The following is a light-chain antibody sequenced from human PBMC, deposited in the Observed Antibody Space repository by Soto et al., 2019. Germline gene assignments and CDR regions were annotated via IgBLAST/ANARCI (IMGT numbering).Light chain of an antibody. Sequence: DIQMTQSPSSLSASVADRVTITCRASQSIRRSLNWYQQKPGKAPNLLIYAASSLQTGVPSRFTGSGSGTDFTLTISNLQPEDFATYYCQQLNSYPLTFGQGTRLEIK. CDR2: AAS. V-gene: IGKV1-39*01. CDR1: QSIRRS. CDR3: QQLNSYPLT. J-gene: IGKJ5*01.